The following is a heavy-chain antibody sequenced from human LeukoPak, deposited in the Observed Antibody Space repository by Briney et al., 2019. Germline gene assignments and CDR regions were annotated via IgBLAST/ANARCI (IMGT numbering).Heavy chain of an antibody. Sequence: PGGSLRLSCAASGFTVSSNYMSWVRQAPGKGLEWVSVIYSGGSTYYADSVKGRFTISRDNSKNTLYPQMNSLRAEDTAVYYCARDAGIGWFDYWGQGTLVTVSS. CDR1: GFTVSSNY. V-gene: IGHV3-66*02. CDR3: ARDAGIGWFDY. J-gene: IGHJ4*02. CDR2: IYSGGST. D-gene: IGHD1-1*01.